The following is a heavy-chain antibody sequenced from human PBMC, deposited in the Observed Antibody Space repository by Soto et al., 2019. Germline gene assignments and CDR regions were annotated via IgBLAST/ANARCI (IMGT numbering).Heavy chain of an antibody. CDR3: ARGGATVTTRYYYYYMDV. Sequence: PGGSLRLSCAASGFTFSSYGMHWVRQAPGKGLEWVAVISYDGSNKYYADSVKGRFTISRDNSKNTLYLQMNSLRAEDTAVYYCARGGATVTTRYYYYYMDVWGKGTTVTVSS. CDR1: GFTFSSYG. D-gene: IGHD4-4*01. CDR2: ISYDGSNK. J-gene: IGHJ6*03. V-gene: IGHV3-30*03.